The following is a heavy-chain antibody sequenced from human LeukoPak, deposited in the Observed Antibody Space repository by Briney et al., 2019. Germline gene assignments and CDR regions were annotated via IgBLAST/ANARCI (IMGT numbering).Heavy chain of an antibody. CDR2: ISGHNGNT. J-gene: IGHJ4*02. D-gene: IGHD6-13*01. CDR3: TREGTASTGIGPYDF. CDR1: GYNFNTFG. V-gene: IGHV1-18*01. Sequence: ASVKVSCKASGYNFNTFGISWVRQAPGQGLEWLGWISGHNGNTKYIKKVEGRITLTTDTSASTAYMEPRSLTSDDTAVYYCTREGTASTGIGPYDFWGQGTLVTVSS.